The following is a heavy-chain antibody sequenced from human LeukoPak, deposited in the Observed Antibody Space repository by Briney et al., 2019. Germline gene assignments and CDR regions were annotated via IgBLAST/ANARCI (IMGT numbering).Heavy chain of an antibody. CDR3: AREGALEGIDY. V-gene: IGHV4-59*12. CDR1: GFTFSSYA. Sequence: PGGSLRLSCAASGFTFSSYAMSWIRQPPGKGLEWIGYIYYSGSTNYDPSLKSRVTISVDTSKNQFSLKLSSVTAADTAVYYCAREGALEGIDYWGQGTLVTVSS. J-gene: IGHJ4*02. D-gene: IGHD1-26*01. CDR2: IYYSGST.